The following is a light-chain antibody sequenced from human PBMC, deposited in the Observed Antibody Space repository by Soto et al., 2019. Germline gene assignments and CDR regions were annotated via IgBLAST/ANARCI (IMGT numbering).Light chain of an antibody. J-gene: IGKJ3*01. CDR3: MQALKSPFT. V-gene: IGKV2-28*01. CDR1: QSLLHINGYNY. CDR2: LGS. Sequence: DIVMTQSPLSLPVTPGEPASISCRSSQSLLHINGYNYLDWYLQKPGQSPQLLIYLGSNRASGVPDRFSGSGSGTEFTLKISRVEAEDVGVYYCMQALKSPFTFGPGTKVDIK.